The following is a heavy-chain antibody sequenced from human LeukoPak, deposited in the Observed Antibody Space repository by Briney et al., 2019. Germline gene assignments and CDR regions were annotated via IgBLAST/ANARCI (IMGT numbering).Heavy chain of an antibody. Sequence: GASVKVSCKASGYTFTGYYMHWVRQAPEQGLEWMGWINPNSGGTNYAQEFQGRVTMTRDTSISTAYMELSRLRSDDTAVYYSARGEYDYVWGSYRYTDSWFDPWGQGTLVTVSS. V-gene: IGHV1-2*02. CDR3: ARGEYDYVWGSYRYTDSWFDP. J-gene: IGHJ5*02. D-gene: IGHD3-16*02. CDR2: INPNSGGT. CDR1: GYTFTGYY.